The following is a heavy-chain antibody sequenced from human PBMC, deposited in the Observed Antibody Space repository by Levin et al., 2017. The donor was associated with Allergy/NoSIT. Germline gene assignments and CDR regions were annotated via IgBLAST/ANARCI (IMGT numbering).Heavy chain of an antibody. V-gene: IGHV3-20*04. CDR1: GFTFDDYG. CDR2: INWNGGST. CDR3: AAREGYFDWLNDAFDI. Sequence: PGGSLRLSCAASGFTFDDYGMSWVRQAPGKGLEWVSGINWNGGSTGYADSVKGRFTISRDNAKNSLYLQMNSLRAEDTALYYCAAREGYFDWLNDAFDIWGQGTMVTVSS. J-gene: IGHJ3*02. D-gene: IGHD3-9*01.